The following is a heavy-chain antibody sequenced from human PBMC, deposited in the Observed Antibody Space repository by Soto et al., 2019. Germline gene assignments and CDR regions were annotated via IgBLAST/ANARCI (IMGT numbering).Heavy chain of an antibody. Sequence: SVTVSCKASGFTFTSSALQWVRQARGQRLEWIGWIVVGSGNTNYAQKFQERVTITRDMSTSTAYMELSSLRSEDTAVYYCAAGDIVVVPAAFGATYYYYGMDVWGQGTTVTVSS. D-gene: IGHD2-2*01. CDR2: IVVGSGNT. CDR3: AAGDIVVVPAAFGATYYYYGMDV. CDR1: GFTFTSSA. J-gene: IGHJ6*02. V-gene: IGHV1-58*01.